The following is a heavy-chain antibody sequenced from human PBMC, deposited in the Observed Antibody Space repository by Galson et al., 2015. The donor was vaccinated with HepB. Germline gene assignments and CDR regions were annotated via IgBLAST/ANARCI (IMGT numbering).Heavy chain of an antibody. CDR3: TTDSSTRYFDWLFNAFDI. J-gene: IGHJ3*02. D-gene: IGHD3-9*01. Sequence: SLRLSCAASGFTFSNALMSWVRQAPGKGLEWVGRIKSKTDGGTTDYAAPVKGRFTISRDDSKNTLYLQMNSLKTEDTAVYYCTTDSSTRYFDWLFNAFDIWGQGTMVTVSS. CDR1: GFTFSNAL. V-gene: IGHV3-15*01. CDR2: IKSKTDGGTT.